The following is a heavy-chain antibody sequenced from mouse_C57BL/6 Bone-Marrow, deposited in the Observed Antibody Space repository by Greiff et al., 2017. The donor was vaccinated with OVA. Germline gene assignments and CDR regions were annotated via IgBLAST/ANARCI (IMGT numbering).Heavy chain of an antibody. D-gene: IGHD2-3*01. V-gene: IGHV8-12*01. Sequence: QVTLKESGPGILQTSQTLSLTCSFSGFSLSTSGMGVSWIRQPSGKGLEWLAHIYWDDDKRYNPSLKSRLTISKDTSRNQVFLKITSLDTADTATYYCARRARGLLYFDYWGQGTTLTVSS. CDR2: IYWDDDK. J-gene: IGHJ2*01. CDR3: ARRARGLLYFDY. CDR1: GFSLSTSGMG.